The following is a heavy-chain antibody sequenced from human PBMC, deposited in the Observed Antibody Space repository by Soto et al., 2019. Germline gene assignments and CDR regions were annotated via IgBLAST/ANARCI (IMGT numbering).Heavy chain of an antibody. CDR2: ISYDGSNK. D-gene: IGHD1-26*01. CDR1: GFTFSSYA. CDR3: TTDAGRGARYYYYGMDV. Sequence: QVQLVESGGGVVQPGRSLRLSCAASGFTFSSYAMHWVRQAPGKGLEWVAVISYDGSNKYYADSVKGRFTISRDNSKNTLYLQMNSLRAEDTAVYYCTTDAGRGARYYYYGMDVWGQGTTVTVSS. J-gene: IGHJ6*02. V-gene: IGHV3-30-3*01.